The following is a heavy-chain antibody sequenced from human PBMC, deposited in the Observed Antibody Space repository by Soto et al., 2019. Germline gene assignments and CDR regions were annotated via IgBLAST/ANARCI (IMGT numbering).Heavy chain of an antibody. V-gene: IGHV3-21*01. CDR3: ASHPRDSSGYWYYFDY. CDR2: ISSSSSYI. Sequence: EVQLVESGGGLVKPGGSLRLSCAASGFTFSSYSMNWVRQAPGKGLEWVSSISSSSSYIYYADSVKGRFTISRDNAKNSLYLQMNSLRAEDTAVYYWASHPRDSSGYWYYFDYWGPGTLVTVSS. D-gene: IGHD3-22*01. CDR1: GFTFSSYS. J-gene: IGHJ4*02.